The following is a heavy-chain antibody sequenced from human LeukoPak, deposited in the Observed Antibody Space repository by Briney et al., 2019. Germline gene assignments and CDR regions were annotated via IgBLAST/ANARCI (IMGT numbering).Heavy chain of an antibody. V-gene: IGHV3-20*04. D-gene: IGHD5-12*01. CDR1: GFTFDDSV. Sequence: GGSLRLSCAASGFTFDDSVMSWVRQAPGKGLEWVSSINWNGGSTGYADSVKGRFTISRDNAKNSLYLQMNSLRAEDTALYYCATNGGGDSGYGNFDYWGQGTLVTVSS. J-gene: IGHJ4*02. CDR3: ATNGGGDSGYGNFDY. CDR2: INWNGGST.